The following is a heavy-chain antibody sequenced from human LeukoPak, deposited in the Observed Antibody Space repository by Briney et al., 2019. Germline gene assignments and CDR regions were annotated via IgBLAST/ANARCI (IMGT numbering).Heavy chain of an antibody. V-gene: IGHV3-74*01. CDR1: GFTFSSYW. J-gene: IGHJ4*02. Sequence: GGSLRLSCAASGFTFSSYWMHWVRQAPGKGLVWVSRINTDGSSTTYADSVKGRFAISRDNAKNTLYLQMNSLSAEDTAVYYCARGYSSSYRIDYWGQGTLVTVSS. CDR2: INTDGSST. CDR3: ARGYSSSYRIDY. D-gene: IGHD6-6*01.